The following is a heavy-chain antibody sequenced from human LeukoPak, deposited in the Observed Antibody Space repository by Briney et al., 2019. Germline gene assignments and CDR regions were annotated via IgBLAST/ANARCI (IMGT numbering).Heavy chain of an antibody. CDR2: IYYSGST. V-gene: IGHV4-59*12. CDR1: GGSISSYY. J-gene: IGHJ6*03. Sequence: SETLSLTCTVSGGSISSYYWSWIRQPPGKGLEWIGYIYYSGSTNYNPSLKSRVTISVDTSKNQFSLKLSSVTAADTAVYYCARDRAYCGGDCLYYMDVWGKGTTVTISS. D-gene: IGHD2-21*02. CDR3: ARDRAYCGGDCLYYMDV.